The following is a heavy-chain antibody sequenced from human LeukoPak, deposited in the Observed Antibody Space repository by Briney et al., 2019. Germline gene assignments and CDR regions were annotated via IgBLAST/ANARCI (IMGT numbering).Heavy chain of an antibody. J-gene: IGHJ4*02. CDR2: ISSSSSYI. CDR1: GFTFSSYW. V-gene: IGHV3-21*01. CDR3: ARENGDSSEGG. Sequence: GGSLRLSCAASGFTFSSYWMSWVRQAPGKGLEWVSSISSSSSYIYYADSVKGRFTISRDNAKNSLYLQMNSLRAEDTAVYYCARENGDSSEGGWGQGTLVTVSS. D-gene: IGHD6-19*01.